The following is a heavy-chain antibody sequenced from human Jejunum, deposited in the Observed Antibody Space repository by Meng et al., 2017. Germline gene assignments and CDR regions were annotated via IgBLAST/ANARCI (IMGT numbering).Heavy chain of an antibody. V-gene: IGHV3-30*18. D-gene: IGHD1-26*01. CDR1: GFTFSSYS. CDR2: VSYHGYDQ. CDR3: AKSWGSGTYLGGHY. J-gene: IGHJ4*01. Sequence: GESLKISCAASGFTFSSYSLHWVRQAPGKGLEWVAVVSYHGYDQYYADSVKGRFTISRDNSNNTLFLQMNSLRAEDTAVYYCAKSWGSGTYLGGHYWGQGTQVTVSS.